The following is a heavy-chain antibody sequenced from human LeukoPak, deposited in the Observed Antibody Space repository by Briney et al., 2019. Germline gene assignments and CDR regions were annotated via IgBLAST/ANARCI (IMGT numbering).Heavy chain of an antibody. Sequence: PGGSLRLSCAASGFTFSNYNMWWVRQAPGKGLEWVSSISSSSSYIYYADSVKGRFTISRDNAKNSLYLQMNSLRAEDTAVYYCARDRDWSGYYPNAFDIWGQGTMVTVSS. CDR2: ISSSSSYI. D-gene: IGHD3-3*01. V-gene: IGHV3-21*01. CDR1: GFTFSNYN. CDR3: ARDRDWSGYYPNAFDI. J-gene: IGHJ3*02.